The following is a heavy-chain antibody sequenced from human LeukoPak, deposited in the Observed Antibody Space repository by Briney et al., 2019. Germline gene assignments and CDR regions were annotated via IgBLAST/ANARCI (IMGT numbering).Heavy chain of an antibody. CDR1: GYTFTGYY. D-gene: IGHD6-19*01. V-gene: IGHV1-2*02. J-gene: IGHJ4*02. Sequence: ASVKVSCKASGYTFTGYYMHWVRQAPGQGLEWMGWINPNSGGTNYAQKFQGRVTMTRDTSISTAYMELSRLRSDDTAVYYCARGLGIAVAGTYYYFDYWGQGTLVTVSS. CDR2: INPNSGGT. CDR3: ARGLGIAVAGTYYYFDY.